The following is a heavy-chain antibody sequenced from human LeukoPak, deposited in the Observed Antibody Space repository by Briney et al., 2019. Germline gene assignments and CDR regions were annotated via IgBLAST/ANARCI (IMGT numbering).Heavy chain of an antibody. CDR3: ARGPLYCSSTSCYFYYYGMDV. V-gene: IGHV4-34*01. CDR2: INHSGST. CDR1: GGSFSGYY. D-gene: IGHD2-2*01. Sequence: SETLSLTCAVYGGSFSGYYWSWIRQPPGKGLEWIGEINHSGSTNYNPSLKGRVTISVDTSKNQFSLKLSSVTAADTAVYYCARGPLYCSSTSCYFYYYGMDVWGQGTTVTVSS. J-gene: IGHJ6*02.